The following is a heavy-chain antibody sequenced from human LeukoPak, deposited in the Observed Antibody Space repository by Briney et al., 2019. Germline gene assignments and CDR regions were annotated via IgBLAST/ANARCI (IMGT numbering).Heavy chain of an antibody. CDR1: GFTYSVYW. Sequence: GGSLRLSCAASGFTYSVYWMGWVRQAPGKGPEWVADIKHDGSETYHVDFVKGRFTISRDNAESSLYLQMNSLRAEDTALYYCVRHYYDSSGWSFDMWGQGTMVTVSP. CDR3: VRHYYDSSGWSFDM. V-gene: IGHV3-7*01. CDR2: IKHDGSET. D-gene: IGHD3-22*01. J-gene: IGHJ3*02.